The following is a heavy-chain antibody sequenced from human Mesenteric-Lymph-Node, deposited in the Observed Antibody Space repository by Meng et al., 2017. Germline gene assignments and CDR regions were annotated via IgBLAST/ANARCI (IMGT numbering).Heavy chain of an antibody. CDR1: GFTFSDHY. D-gene: IGHD4-11*01. Sequence: EWQLVGSGGDLVQPGGSLRLSCAASGFTFSDHYMDWVRQAPGKGLEWVGRSRNKAKSYTTDYAASVKGRFTIVRDDSKNSVYLQMDSLKTEDTALYYCARSNNGDYWGHGTLVTVSS. V-gene: IGHV3-72*01. CDR2: SRNKAKSYTT. J-gene: IGHJ4*01. CDR3: ARSNNGDY.